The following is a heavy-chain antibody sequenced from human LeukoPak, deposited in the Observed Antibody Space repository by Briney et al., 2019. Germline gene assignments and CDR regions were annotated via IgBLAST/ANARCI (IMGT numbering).Heavy chain of an antibody. CDR2: ISSTSDI. Sequence: GGSLRLSCAASGFTFSSYSMNWVRQAPGKGLEWVSSISSTSDIYCADSVKGRFNISRDNAKNSLYLQMNSLRTGDTAVYYCARGEQLGHLKYFQHWGQGTLVTVSS. CDR1: GFTFSSYS. CDR3: ARGEQLGHLKYFQH. J-gene: IGHJ1*01. D-gene: IGHD6-13*01. V-gene: IGHV3-21*01.